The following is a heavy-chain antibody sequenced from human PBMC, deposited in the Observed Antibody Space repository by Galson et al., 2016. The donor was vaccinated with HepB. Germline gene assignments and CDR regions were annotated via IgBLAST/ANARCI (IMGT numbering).Heavy chain of an antibody. D-gene: IGHD3-10*01. V-gene: IGHV3-7*01. Sequence: SLRLSCAASGFTFSSYWMTWVRQAPGKGLECVANIYQDGGGTYYVDYVKGRFTISRDNSKNSLYLQMNSLRAEDTAVYFCARSLITLVRGETYYYYYGMDVWGQGTTVTVSS. CDR3: ARSLITLVRGETYYYYYGMDV. CDR1: GFTFSSYW. CDR2: IYQDGGGT. J-gene: IGHJ6*02.